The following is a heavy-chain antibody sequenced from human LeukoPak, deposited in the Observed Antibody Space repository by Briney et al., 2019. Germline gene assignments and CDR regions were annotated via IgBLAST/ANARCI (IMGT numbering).Heavy chain of an antibody. J-gene: IGHJ5*02. CDR3: AKEDSGNAVPFDP. D-gene: IGHD4-23*01. Sequence: GGPLRLSCAASGFPFSNYGIHWIRQAPGKGLEGVAFIRYDGSNKSYADSVKGRFTVSRDNSKNTLYLQMNSLKIEDAAVYYCAKEDSGNAVPFDPWGQGTLVTVSS. CDR2: IRYDGSNK. V-gene: IGHV3-30*02. CDR1: GFPFSNYG.